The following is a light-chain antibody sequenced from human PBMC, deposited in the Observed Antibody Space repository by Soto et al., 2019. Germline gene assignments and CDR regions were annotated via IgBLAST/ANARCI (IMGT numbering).Light chain of an antibody. V-gene: IGKV1-9*01. CDR2: AAS. J-gene: IGKJ4*01. CDR1: QGISSY. CDR3: RRLKSYPLT. Sequence: IQLTQSPSSLSASVGDRVTITCRASQGISSYLAWYQQKPGKAPKLLIYAASTSQSGVPSRFSGSGSGTDFTLTSRSLQPEDFASYYCRRLKSYPLTFGGGTKVEIK.